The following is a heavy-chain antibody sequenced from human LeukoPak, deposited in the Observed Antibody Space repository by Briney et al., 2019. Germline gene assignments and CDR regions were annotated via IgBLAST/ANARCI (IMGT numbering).Heavy chain of an antibody. CDR1: GYTFTSYD. V-gene: IGHV1-8*03. CDR3: ARDPHSSGTQIPDAFDI. D-gene: IGHD3-3*01. J-gene: IGHJ3*02. Sequence: ASVKVSCKASGYTFTSYDINWVRQATGQGLEWMGWMNPNSGNTGYAQKFQGRVTITRNTSISTAYMELSSLRSEDTAVYYCARDPHSSGTQIPDAFDIWGQGTMVTVSS. CDR2: MNPNSGNT.